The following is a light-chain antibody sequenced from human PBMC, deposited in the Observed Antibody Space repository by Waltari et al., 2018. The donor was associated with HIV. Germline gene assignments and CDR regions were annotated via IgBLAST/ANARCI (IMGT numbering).Light chain of an antibody. Sequence: SYVLTQPPSVSVAPGQTARITCGGNNCGRKSGHWYEQKPGQAPVLVVYDDGDRPSGIPERFSGSNSGNTATLTISRVEAGDEADYYCQVWDSSSDPVVFGGGTKLTVL. V-gene: IGLV3-21*02. CDR2: DDG. J-gene: IGLJ2*01. CDR1: NCGRKS. CDR3: QVWDSSSDPVV.